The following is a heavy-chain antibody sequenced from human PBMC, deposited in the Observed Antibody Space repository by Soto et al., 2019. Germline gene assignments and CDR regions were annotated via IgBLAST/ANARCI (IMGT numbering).Heavy chain of an antibody. Sequence: SETLSLTCTVSGGSISSYYWSWIRQPPGKGLEWIGYIYYSGSTNYNPSLKSRVTISVDTSKNQFSLKLSSVTAADTAVYYCARDLYDFWSGYYTGSWFDPWGQGTLVTVSS. CDR2: IYYSGST. D-gene: IGHD3-3*01. J-gene: IGHJ5*02. CDR3: ARDLYDFWSGYYTGSWFDP. CDR1: GGSISSYY. V-gene: IGHV4-59*01.